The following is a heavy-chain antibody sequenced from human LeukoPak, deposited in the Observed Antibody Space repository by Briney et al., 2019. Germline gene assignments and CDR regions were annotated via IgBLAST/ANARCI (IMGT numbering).Heavy chain of an antibody. J-gene: IGHJ4*02. CDR3: ARDDYSKNYFDY. CDR2: IIPIFGTA. Sequence: AASVNVSCEASGGTFSSYAISWGRQAPGQGLEWMGGIIPIFGTANYAQKFQGRVTITADESTSTAYMELSSLRSEDTAVYYCARDDYSKNYFDYWGQGTLVTVSS. V-gene: IGHV1-69*01. CDR1: GGTFSSYA. D-gene: IGHD4-11*01.